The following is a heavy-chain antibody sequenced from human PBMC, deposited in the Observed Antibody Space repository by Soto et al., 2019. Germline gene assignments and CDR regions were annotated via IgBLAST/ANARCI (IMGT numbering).Heavy chain of an antibody. D-gene: IGHD3-10*01. CDR3: ARGRSASSDFDS. CDR1: GFTVSTYY. V-gene: IGHV3-66*01. J-gene: IGHJ4*02. Sequence: EVQLVEYGGGLVQPGGSLRLSCAASGFTVSTYYMNWVRQAPGEGLEWVSVVYSGGTTYYADSVRGRFTISRDNSKSTLFLQMNSLRAEDMAVYYCARGRSASSDFDSWGQGTLVTVSS. CDR2: VYSGGTT.